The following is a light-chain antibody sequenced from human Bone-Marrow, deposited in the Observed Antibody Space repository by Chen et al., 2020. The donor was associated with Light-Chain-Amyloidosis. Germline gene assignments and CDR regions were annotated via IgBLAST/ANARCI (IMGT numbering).Light chain of an antibody. V-gene: IGLV3-21*02. CDR3: QVWDRSSDRTV. J-gene: IGLJ3*02. CDR1: NIGSTS. CDR2: DDS. Sequence: YVLTKPSSVSVAPGQTAPIAWGGNNIGSTSVHWYQQTPGQAHLLVVYDDSDRPSGIPERGSGSNSGSTATLTIRRVEAGDEADYYCQVWDRSSDRTVFGGGTTLPVL.